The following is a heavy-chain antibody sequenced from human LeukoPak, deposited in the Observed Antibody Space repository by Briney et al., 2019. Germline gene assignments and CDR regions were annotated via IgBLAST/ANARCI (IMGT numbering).Heavy chain of an antibody. V-gene: IGHV3-7*03. CDR2: IKQDGSDK. D-gene: IGHD4-23*01. CDR3: ARKTVVGSYFDY. Sequence: GGSLRLSCAASGVTFSSDWMSWVRQAPGKRLEWGANIKQDGSDKYYVDYVKDRFTISRDNAKNSLYLQINSLRAEDTAVYYCARKTVVGSYFDYWGQGTTVTVSS. CDR1: GVTFSSDW. J-gene: IGHJ4*02.